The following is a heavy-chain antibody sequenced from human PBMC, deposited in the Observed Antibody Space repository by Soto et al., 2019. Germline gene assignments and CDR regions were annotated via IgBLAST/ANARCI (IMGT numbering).Heavy chain of an antibody. Sequence: ASVMVSCKASGYTFTSYDITWVRQATGQGLEWLGWMNPNSSNTGYAQKFQGRVTMTRNTSISTAYMELSSLRSEDTAVYYCSSGGGYSYDRVYYGMDVWGQGTTVTVSS. CDR1: GYTFTSYD. J-gene: IGHJ6*02. D-gene: IGHD5-18*01. CDR2: MNPNSSNT. CDR3: SSGGGYSYDRVYYGMDV. V-gene: IGHV1-8*01.